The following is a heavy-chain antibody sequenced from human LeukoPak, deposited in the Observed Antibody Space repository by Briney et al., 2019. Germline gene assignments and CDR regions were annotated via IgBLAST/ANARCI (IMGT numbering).Heavy chain of an antibody. J-gene: IGHJ4*02. CDR1: GFTVSSNY. CDR2: VYSGGST. Sequence: PGVSLRLSCVASGFTVSSNYMSWVRQAPGEALEWASVVYSGGSTYYADSVKGRFTISRDNSKNTLYLQMNSLRAEDTAVYFCAREGTAMITYDYGGQGILVIVSP. D-gene: IGHD5-18*01. CDR3: AREGTAMITYDY. V-gene: IGHV3-66*01.